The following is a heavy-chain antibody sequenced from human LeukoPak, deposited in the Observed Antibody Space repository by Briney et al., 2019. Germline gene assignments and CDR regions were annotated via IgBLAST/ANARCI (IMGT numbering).Heavy chain of an antibody. CDR2: IIPIFGTA. CDR1: GGTFSSYA. CDR3: ARAGYCSGGSCYTYHFDY. D-gene: IGHD2-15*01. V-gene: IGHV1-69*13. Sequence: ASVKVSCKASGGTFSSYAISWVRQAPGQGLEWMGGIIPIFGTANYAQKFQGRVTITADESTSTAYMELSSLRSEDTAVYYCARAGYCSGGSCYTYHFDYWGQGTLVTVSS. J-gene: IGHJ4*02.